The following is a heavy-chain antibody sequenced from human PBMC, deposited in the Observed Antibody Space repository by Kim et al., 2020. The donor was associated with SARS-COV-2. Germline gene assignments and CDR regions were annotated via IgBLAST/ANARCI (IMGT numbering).Heavy chain of an antibody. J-gene: IGHJ4*02. CDR3: ARSYYDILTGSYFDY. Sequence: DAVKSRFTICRDNSKNTLYLQMNSLRAEDTDVYYCARSYYDILTGSYFDYWGQGTLVTVSS. V-gene: IGHV3-30*07. D-gene: IGHD3-9*01.